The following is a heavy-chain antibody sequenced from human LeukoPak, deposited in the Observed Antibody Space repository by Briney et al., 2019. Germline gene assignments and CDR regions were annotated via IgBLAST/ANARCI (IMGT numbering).Heavy chain of an antibody. D-gene: IGHD3-22*01. V-gene: IGHV3-30*18. J-gene: IGHJ4*02. CDR1: GFTFSSYD. Sequence: GGSLRLSCAASGFTFSSYDMHWVRQAPGKGLEWVAVISYDGSNKYYADSVKGRFTISRDNSKNTLYLQMNSLRAEDTAVYYCAKWNSGSHYYDYFDYWGQGTLVTVSS. CDR2: ISYDGSNK. CDR3: AKWNSGSHYYDYFDY.